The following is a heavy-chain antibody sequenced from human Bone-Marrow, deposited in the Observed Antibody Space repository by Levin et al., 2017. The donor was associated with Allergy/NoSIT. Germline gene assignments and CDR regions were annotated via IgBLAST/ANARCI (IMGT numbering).Heavy chain of an antibody. CDR1: GYTFTTYG. CDR2: VSAYNGDT. J-gene: IGHJ4*02. D-gene: IGHD2-21*02. CDR3: ARDSPLRSFVPAAPLHIMEVTATHLDN. V-gene: IGHV1-18*01. Sequence: GESLKISCKASGYTFTTYGISWVRQAPGRGLEWMGWVSAYNGDTKYAQKFQDRVTLTTDTSTTTAYMELRSLRSDDTAVYYCARDSPLRSFVPAAPLHIMEVTATHLDNWGQGTLVTVSS.